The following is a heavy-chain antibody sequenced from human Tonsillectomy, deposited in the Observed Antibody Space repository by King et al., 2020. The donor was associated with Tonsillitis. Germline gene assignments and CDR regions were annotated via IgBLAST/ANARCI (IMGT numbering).Heavy chain of an antibody. J-gene: IGHJ3*02. Sequence: VQLQQWGAGLLKPSVTLSLTCAVYGGSFSGYYWSWIRQPPGKGLEWIGEINHSGSTNYNPSLKSRVTISVDTSKNQFSLKLTSVTAADTAVYYCARGRLRLDAFDIWGQGTMVTVSS. V-gene: IGHV4-34*01. CDR3: ARGRLRLDAFDI. CDR1: GGSFSGYY. CDR2: INHSGST. D-gene: IGHD3-16*01.